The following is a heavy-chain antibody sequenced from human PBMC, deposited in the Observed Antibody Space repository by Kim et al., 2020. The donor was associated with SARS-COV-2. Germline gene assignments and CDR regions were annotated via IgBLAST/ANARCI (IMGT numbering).Heavy chain of an antibody. Sequence: GGSLRLSCAASGFTFSSYAMSWVRQAPGKGLEWVSAISGSGGSTYYADSVKGRFTISRDNSKNTLYLQMNGLRAEDMAVYYCAKDGPGYYGSDMDVWGQGTTVTVSS. CDR1: GFTFSSYA. CDR2: ISGSGGST. V-gene: IGHV3-23*01. CDR3: AKDGPGYYGSDMDV. D-gene: IGHD3-10*01. J-gene: IGHJ6*02.